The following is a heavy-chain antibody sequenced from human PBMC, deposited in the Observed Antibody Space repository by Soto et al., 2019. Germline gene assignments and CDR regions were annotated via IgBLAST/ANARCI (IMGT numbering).Heavy chain of an antibody. D-gene: IGHD6-13*01. CDR1: GYTFSGFY. CDR3: ARARKAAAAFVAFDI. V-gene: IGHV1-2*02. J-gene: IGHJ3*02. Sequence: ASVKVSCKASGYTFSGFYMHWVRQAPGQGLEWMGWINPNSGGTKSAEKFQGRVTMTRDTSISTACMELSRLRSDDTAVYYCARARKAAAAFVAFDIWGQGTMVTVSS. CDR2: INPNSGGT.